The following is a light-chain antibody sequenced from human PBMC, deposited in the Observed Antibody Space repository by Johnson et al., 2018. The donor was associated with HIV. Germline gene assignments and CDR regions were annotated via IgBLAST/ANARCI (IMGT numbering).Light chain of an antibody. V-gene: IGLV1-51*02. Sequence: QLVLTQPPSVSAAPGQKVTISCSGSSSNIGNNYVSWYQQLPGTAPKLLIYENNKRPSGIPDRFSGSKSGTSATLGITGLQTGDEADHYCGTWDSSLTAVFGTGTKVTVL. J-gene: IGLJ1*01. CDR3: GTWDSSLTAV. CDR2: ENN. CDR1: SSNIGNNY.